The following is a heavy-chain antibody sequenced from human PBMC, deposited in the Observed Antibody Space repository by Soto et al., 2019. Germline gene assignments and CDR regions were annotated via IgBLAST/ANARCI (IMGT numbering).Heavy chain of an antibody. Sequence: EVQLVESGVGLVQPGGSLRLSCAASGFTVSSNYMSWVRQAPGKGLEWVSVIYSGGSTYYADSVKGRFTISRDNSENTLYLQMNSLRAEDTAVYYCARTCSGGTCSFDYWGQGTLVTVSS. CDR1: GFTVSSNY. J-gene: IGHJ4*02. CDR3: ARTCSGGTCSFDY. V-gene: IGHV3-66*01. D-gene: IGHD2-15*01. CDR2: IYSGGST.